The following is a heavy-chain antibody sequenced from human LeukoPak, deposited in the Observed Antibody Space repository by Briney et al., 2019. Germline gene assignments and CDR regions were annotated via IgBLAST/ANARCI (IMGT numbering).Heavy chain of an antibody. Sequence: SGGSLRLSCAASGFTFDDYAMHWVRQAPGKGLEWVSLISGDGGSTYYADSVKGRFTISRDNSKNSLYLQMNSLRTEDTALYYCAKDSKGYSSSWYDGYYYYYGMDVWGQGTTVTVSS. V-gene: IGHV3-43*02. CDR2: ISGDGGST. J-gene: IGHJ6*02. D-gene: IGHD6-13*01. CDR3: AKDSKGYSSSWYDGYYYYYGMDV. CDR1: GFTFDDYA.